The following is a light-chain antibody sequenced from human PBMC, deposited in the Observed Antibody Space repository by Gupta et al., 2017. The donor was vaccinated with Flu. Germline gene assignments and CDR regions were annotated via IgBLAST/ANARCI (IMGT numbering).Light chain of an antibody. CDR1: QSVSAD. CDR3: QQTYINPIT. V-gene: IGKV1-39*01. CDR2: AAS. J-gene: IGKJ5*01. Sequence: GDRVTITCRASQSVSADVNWYQQKPGEAPKLLIYAASTLQSGVPPRFSGSGSGKDFTLTISSLQPEDVATFYCQQTYINPITFGQGTRLEIK.